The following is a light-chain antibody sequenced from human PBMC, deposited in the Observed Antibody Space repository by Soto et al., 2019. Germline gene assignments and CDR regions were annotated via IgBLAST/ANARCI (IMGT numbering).Light chain of an antibody. CDR2: GAS. CDR1: QSINTR. Sequence: DMQMTRSPSTLSASVGDRVTITCRASQSINTRLAWYQQKPGKAPKLLIYGASSLESGVPSRFSGSGSGTEFTLTISSLQPDDFATYYCQQYNGHFGQGTK. V-gene: IGKV1-5*01. CDR3: QQYNGH. J-gene: IGKJ2*01.